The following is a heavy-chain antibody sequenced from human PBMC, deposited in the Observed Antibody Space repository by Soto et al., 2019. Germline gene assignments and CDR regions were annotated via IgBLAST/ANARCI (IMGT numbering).Heavy chain of an antibody. D-gene: IGHD2-15*01. CDR1: GFTFSSYG. V-gene: IGHV3-30*03. CDR2: ISYDGSNK. Sequence: GGSLRLSCAASGFTFSSYGMHWVRQAPGKGLEWVAVISYDGSNKYYADSVKGRFTISRDNSKNTLYLQMNSLRAGDTAVYYCATQPAYCSGGSCYLDYFDYWGQGTLVTVSS. CDR3: ATQPAYCSGGSCYLDYFDY. J-gene: IGHJ4*02.